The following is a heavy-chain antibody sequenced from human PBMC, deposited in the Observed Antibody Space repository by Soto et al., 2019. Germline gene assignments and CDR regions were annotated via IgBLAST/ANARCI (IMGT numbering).Heavy chain of an antibody. J-gene: IGHJ6*02. CDR1: GFSLNTNGMG. Sequence: QITLKESGPTLVRPTQTLTLTCSFSGFSLNTNGMGVGWIRQPPGKALEWLAFIYWDEDKRYSPSLKTRLTVTTDTSKHEVVLTLTNLDPLDTATYYCAGWNYESGLDVWGQGTTVTVSS. V-gene: IGHV2-5*02. CDR2: IYWDEDK. D-gene: IGHD1-7*01. CDR3: AGWNYESGLDV.